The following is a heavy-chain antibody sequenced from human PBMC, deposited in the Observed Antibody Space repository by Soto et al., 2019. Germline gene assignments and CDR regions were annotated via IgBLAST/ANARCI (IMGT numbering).Heavy chain of an antibody. J-gene: IGHJ4*02. D-gene: IGHD2-15*01. CDR2: ISAYNGNT. V-gene: IGHV1-18*01. CDR1: GYTFTSYG. Sequence: ASVKVSCKASGYTFTSYGISWVRQAPGQGLEWMGWISAYNGNTNYAQKLQGRVTMTTDTSTSTAYMELRSLRSDDTAVYYCAIDRPPSVVSPFDYWGQGTLVTAPQ. CDR3: AIDRPPSVVSPFDY.